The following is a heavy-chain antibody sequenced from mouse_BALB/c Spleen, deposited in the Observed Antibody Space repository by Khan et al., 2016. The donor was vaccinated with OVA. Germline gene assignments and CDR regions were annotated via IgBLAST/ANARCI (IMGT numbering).Heavy chain of an antibody. CDR2: IYPGNGYT. CDR1: GSTFTSYG. D-gene: IGHD2-14*01. V-gene: IGHV1S134*01. CDR3: TTAYYRYYFDY. Sequence: VQLKQSGAELGRPGSSVKLSCKTSGSTFTSYGIKWVKQRPGQGLEWIGYIYPGNGYTEYNERFQGKAILTSDTSSSTAYMQLRSLTSEDSAMYFSTTAYYRYYFDYWGQGTILTVSS. J-gene: IGHJ2*01.